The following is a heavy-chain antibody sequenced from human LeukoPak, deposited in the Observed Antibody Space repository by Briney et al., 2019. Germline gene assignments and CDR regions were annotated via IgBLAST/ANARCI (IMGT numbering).Heavy chain of an antibody. CDR3: ARDIEFST. J-gene: IGHJ3*01. V-gene: IGHV3-23*01. CDR1: GFTFSDSA. D-gene: IGHD3-3*02. CDR2: INFSGGNT. Sequence: GGSLRLSCAASGFTFSDSAMNWVRQAPGKGMEWLSLINFSGGNTYYADAMKGRFTISRDNSKDTLYLHMNSLRAEDTAIYYCARDIEFSTWGLGTMVTVSS.